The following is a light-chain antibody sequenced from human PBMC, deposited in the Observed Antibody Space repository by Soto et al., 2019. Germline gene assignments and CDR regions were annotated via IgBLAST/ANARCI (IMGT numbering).Light chain of an antibody. CDR3: QQYNNWRGT. CDR1: QSVSSN. J-gene: IGKJ1*01. V-gene: IGKV3-15*01. CDR2: GAS. Sequence: EIVMTQSPATLSVSPGERATLSCRASQSVSSNLAWYQQKPGQAPRLLIYGASTRATGIPARFSGSGSGTEFIITISSLQSEDFAVYFCQQYNNWRGTFGQGTKVEIK.